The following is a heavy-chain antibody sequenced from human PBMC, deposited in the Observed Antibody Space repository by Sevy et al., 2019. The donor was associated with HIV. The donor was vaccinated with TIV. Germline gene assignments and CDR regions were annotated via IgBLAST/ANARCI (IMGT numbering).Heavy chain of an antibody. Sequence: GGSLRLSCAASGFTFSTYSMNWVRQAPGKGLEWVSSISSRSSHIYYADSVKGRFTVSRDNAKNSVYLQMNSLRAADTAMYYCTRARGGVAASGDYWGQGTLVTVSS. CDR1: GFTFSTYS. CDR2: ISSRSSHI. D-gene: IGHD6-13*01. J-gene: IGHJ4*02. V-gene: IGHV3-21*06. CDR3: TRARGGVAASGDY.